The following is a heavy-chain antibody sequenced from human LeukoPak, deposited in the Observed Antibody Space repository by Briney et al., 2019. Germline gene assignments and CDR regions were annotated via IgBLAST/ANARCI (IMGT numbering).Heavy chain of an antibody. Sequence: SETLSLTCTVSGGSISSYYWSWIRQPPGKGLEWIGYIYYSGNTNYNPSLKSRVTMSVDTSKDQFSLKLSSVTAADTAVYYCVRAHYPDAFGIWGQGTMVTVSS. J-gene: IGHJ3*02. V-gene: IGHV4-59*01. CDR1: GGSISSYY. CDR2: IYYSGNT. CDR3: VRAHYPDAFGI. D-gene: IGHD3-10*01.